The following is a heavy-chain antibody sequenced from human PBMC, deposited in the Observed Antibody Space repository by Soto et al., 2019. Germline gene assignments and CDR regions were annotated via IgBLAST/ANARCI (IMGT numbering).Heavy chain of an antibody. D-gene: IGHD3-10*01. V-gene: IGHV5-51*01. CDR3: ARTMPITMVRGVMKVAFDI. CDR1: GYSFTSYW. Sequence: ESLKISCKGSGYSFTSYWIGWVRQMPGKGLEWMGIIYPGDSDTRYSPSFQGQVTISADKSISTAYLQWSSLKASDTAMYYCARTMPITMVRGVMKVAFDIWGQGTMVTVSS. J-gene: IGHJ3*02. CDR2: IYPGDSDT.